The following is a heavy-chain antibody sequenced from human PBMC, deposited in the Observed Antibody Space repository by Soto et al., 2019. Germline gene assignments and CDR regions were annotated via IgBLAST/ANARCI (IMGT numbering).Heavy chain of an antibody. D-gene: IGHD3-22*01. CDR3: ARDSRYYDSSDYFDH. J-gene: IGHJ4*02. CDR2: ISSSGSTI. CDR1: GFTFSSYE. Sequence: SGGSLRLSCAASGFTFSSYEMNWVRQAPGKGLDWISYISSSGSTIYYADSVRGRFTISRDNAKNSLYLQMNSLRAEDTAVYYCARDSRYYDSSDYFDHWGQGTLVTVAS. V-gene: IGHV3-48*03.